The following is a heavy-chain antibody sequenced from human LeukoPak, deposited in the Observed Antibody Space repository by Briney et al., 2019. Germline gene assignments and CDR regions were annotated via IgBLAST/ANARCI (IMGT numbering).Heavy chain of an antibody. Sequence: PSETLSLTCAVYGGSLSGYYWSWIRQPPGKGLEWIGEINHSGSTNYNPSLKSRVTISVDTSKNQFSLKLSSVTAADTAVYYCASSYYYDSSGYSIDYWGQGTLVTVSS. CDR1: GGSLSGYY. D-gene: IGHD3-22*01. V-gene: IGHV4-34*01. J-gene: IGHJ4*02. CDR2: INHSGST. CDR3: ASSYYYDSSGYSIDY.